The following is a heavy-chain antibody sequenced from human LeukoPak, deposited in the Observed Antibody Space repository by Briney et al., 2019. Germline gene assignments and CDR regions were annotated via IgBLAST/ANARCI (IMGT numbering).Heavy chain of an antibody. CDR1: GFTFSSYS. CDR2: ISSSSSYI. CDR3: ARDGATGTTLDY. D-gene: IGHD1-1*01. V-gene: IGHV3-21*01. J-gene: IGHJ4*02. Sequence: PGGSLRLSCAASGFTFSSYSMNWVRQAPGKGLEWVSSISSSSSYIYYADSVKGRFTISRDNAKNLLYLQMNSLRAEDTAVYYCARDGATGTTLDYWGQGTLVTVSS.